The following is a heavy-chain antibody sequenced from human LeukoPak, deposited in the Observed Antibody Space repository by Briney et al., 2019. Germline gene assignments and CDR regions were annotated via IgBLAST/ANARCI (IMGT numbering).Heavy chain of an antibody. Sequence: KAGGSLRLSCAAPGFTFSSYSMNWVRQAPGKGLEWVSSISSSSSYIYYADSVKGRFTISRDNAKNSLYLQMNSLRAEDTAVYYCARDSSSWTHGMDVWGQGTTVTVSS. CDR1: GFTFSSYS. J-gene: IGHJ6*02. V-gene: IGHV3-21*01. CDR3: ARDSSSWTHGMDV. D-gene: IGHD6-13*01. CDR2: ISSSSSYI.